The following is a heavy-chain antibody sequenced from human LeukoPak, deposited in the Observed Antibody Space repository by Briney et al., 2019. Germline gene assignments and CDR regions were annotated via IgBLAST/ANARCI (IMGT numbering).Heavy chain of an antibody. CDR3: AKVLAYYYDSSGYFRPSRYYYGMDV. J-gene: IGHJ6*02. V-gene: IGHV3-23*01. CDR1: GFTFSSHA. D-gene: IGHD3-22*01. CDR2: ISGGGGST. Sequence: GGSLRLSCAASGFTFSSHAMSWVRQAPGKGLEWVSGISGGGGSTYYADSVKGRFTISRDNSKNTVYLQMDSLRAEDTAVYYCAKVLAYYYDSSGYFRPSRYYYGMDVWGQGTTVTVSS.